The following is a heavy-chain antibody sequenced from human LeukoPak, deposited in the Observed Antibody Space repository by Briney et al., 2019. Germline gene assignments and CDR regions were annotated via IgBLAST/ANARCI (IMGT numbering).Heavy chain of an antibody. V-gene: IGHV3-30*18. J-gene: IGHJ4*02. Sequence: PGGSLRLSCAASGFTFSNYAMSWVRQAPGKGLEWVAVISYDGSNKYYADSVKGRFTISRDNSKNTLYLQMNSLRAEDTAVYYCAKDPTYYYDSYYFDYWGQGTLVTVSS. CDR2: ISYDGSNK. CDR3: AKDPTYYYDSYYFDY. D-gene: IGHD3-10*01. CDR1: GFTFSNYA.